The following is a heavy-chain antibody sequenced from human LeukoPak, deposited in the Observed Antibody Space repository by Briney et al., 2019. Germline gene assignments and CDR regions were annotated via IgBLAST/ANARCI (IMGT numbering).Heavy chain of an antibody. V-gene: IGHV3-23*01. CDR2: ISGSGGST. CDR1: GFTFSSYA. D-gene: IGHD5-12*01. J-gene: IGHJ6*03. CDR3: ANRGVATKGVWPHYYYYYMDV. Sequence: PGGSLRLSCAASGFTFSSYAMSWVRQAPGKGLEWVSAISGSGGSTYYADSVKGRFTISRDNSKNTLYLQMNSLRAEDTAVYYCANRGVATKGVWPHYYYYYMDVWGKGTTVTVSS.